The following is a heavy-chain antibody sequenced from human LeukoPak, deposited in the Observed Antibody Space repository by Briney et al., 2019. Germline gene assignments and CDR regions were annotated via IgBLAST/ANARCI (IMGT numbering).Heavy chain of an antibody. CDR3: AKDLYRQLRYFDWLSDY. CDR2: ISYDGSNK. CDR1: GFTFSSYG. Sequence: PGGSLRLSCAASGFTFSSYGMHWVRQAPGKGLKWVAVISYDGSNKYYADSVKGRFTISRDNSKNTLYLQMNSLRAEDTAVYYCAKDLYRQLRYFDWLSDYWGQGTLVTVSS. V-gene: IGHV3-30*18. D-gene: IGHD3-9*01. J-gene: IGHJ4*02.